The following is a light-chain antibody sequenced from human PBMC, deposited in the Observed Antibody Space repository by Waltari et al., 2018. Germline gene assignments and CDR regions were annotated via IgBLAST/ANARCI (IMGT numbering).Light chain of an antibody. CDR1: QTISTF. CDR3: QQSYTSPAST. V-gene: IGKV1-39*01. J-gene: IGKJ5*01. CDR2: DAS. Sequence: DIQMTQSPSSLSASVGDRVTITCRASQTISTFLNWYQQKPGKAPRVLIYDASSLESRVPSRFSGSGSGTDFTLTISSLQPEDFATYYCQQSYTSPASTFGQGTRLEIK.